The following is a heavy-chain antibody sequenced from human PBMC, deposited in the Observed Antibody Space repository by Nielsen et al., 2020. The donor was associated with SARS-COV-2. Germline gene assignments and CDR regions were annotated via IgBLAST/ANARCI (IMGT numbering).Heavy chain of an antibody. CDR1: GGSISSGGYY. CDR3: ARSLLGVYYFDY. CDR2: INHSGST. Sequence: GSLRLSCTVSGGSISSGGYYWSWIRQPPGKGLEWIGEINHSGSTNYNPSLKSRVTISVDTSKNQFSLKLSSVTAADTAVYYCARSLLGVYYFDYWGQGTLVTVSS. J-gene: IGHJ4*02. V-gene: IGHV4-39*07. D-gene: IGHD2-21*01.